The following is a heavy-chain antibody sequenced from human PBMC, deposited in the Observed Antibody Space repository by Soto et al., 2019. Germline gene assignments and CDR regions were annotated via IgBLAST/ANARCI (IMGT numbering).Heavy chain of an antibody. CDR2: IYYSGST. D-gene: IGHD3-3*01. V-gene: IGHV4-59*08. CDR3: ATRAADYDFWSGYYSYYYYMDV. CDR1: GGSISSYY. J-gene: IGHJ6*03. Sequence: SETLSLTCSVSGGSISSYYWSWIRQPPGKGLEWIGYIYYSGSTNYNPSLKSRVTISVDTSKNQFSLKLSSVTAADTAVYYCATRAADYDFWSGYYSYYYYMDVWGKGTTVTVSS.